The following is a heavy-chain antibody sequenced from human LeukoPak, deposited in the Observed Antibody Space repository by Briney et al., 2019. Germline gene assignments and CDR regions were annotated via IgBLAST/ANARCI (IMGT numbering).Heavy chain of an antibody. J-gene: IGHJ4*02. CDR2: TRSKVYRGSA. V-gene: IGHV3-49*04. CDR1: GLSFGDSA. D-gene: IGHD3-16*01. Sequence: GGSLRLSCRFSGLSFGDSAVTWVRQAPGKGLEWVGCTRSKVYRGSADYAASVKGRFIISRDESNSIAYLQMDRLRIEDTAVYYCARGERDFDYWGQGTLVTVSS. CDR3: ARGERDFDY.